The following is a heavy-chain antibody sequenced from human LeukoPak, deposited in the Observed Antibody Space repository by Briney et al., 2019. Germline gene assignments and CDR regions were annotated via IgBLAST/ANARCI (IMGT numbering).Heavy chain of an antibody. CDR3: VSFYETY. D-gene: IGHD2/OR15-2a*01. J-gene: IGHJ4*02. V-gene: IGHV3-74*01. CDR2: INSDGSWT. Sequence: GGSLRLSCAASGSYWMHWVRQAPGKGLVWVSHINSDGSWTSYADSVKGRFTISKDNAKNTVCLQMNNLRAEDTAVYYCVSFYETYWGRGTLVTVSS. CDR1: GSYW.